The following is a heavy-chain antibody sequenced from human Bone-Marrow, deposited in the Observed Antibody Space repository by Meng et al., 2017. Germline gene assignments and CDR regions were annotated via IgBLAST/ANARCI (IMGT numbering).Heavy chain of an antibody. CDR2: ISSSGSTI. V-gene: IGHV3-11*04. CDR1: GFTFSDYY. D-gene: IGHD3-10*01. Sequence: GQLLGSWGGLVKPVGSLDLSFVASGFTFSDYYMSWIRQAPGKGLEWVSYISSSGSTIYYADSVKGRFTISRDNAKNSLYLQMNSLRAEDTAVYYCARTGEFQLGFDLWGRGTLVTVSS. CDR3: ARTGEFQLGFDL. J-gene: IGHJ2*01.